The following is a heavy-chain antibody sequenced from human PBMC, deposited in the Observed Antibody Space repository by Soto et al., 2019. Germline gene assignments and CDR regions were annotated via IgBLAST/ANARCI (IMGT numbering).Heavy chain of an antibody. J-gene: IGHJ6*02. V-gene: IGHV5-10-1*01. CDR2: IDPSDSYT. Sequence: GETLKISCKGSGYSFTSDWISWVRQLPGKGLEWVGRIDPSDSYTNYSPSFQGHVTISADKSISTAYLQWSSLKASDTAMYYCAGLGGYCSSTSCTHYYYGMDVWGQGTTVTVSS. CDR1: GYSFTSDW. D-gene: IGHD2-2*01. CDR3: AGLGGYCSSTSCTHYYYGMDV.